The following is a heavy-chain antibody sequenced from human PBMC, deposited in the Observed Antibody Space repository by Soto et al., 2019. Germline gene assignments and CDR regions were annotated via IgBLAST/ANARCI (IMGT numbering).Heavy chain of an antibody. Sequence: QLQLQESGSGLVKPSQTLSLTCAVSGGSISSGGYSWSWIRQPPGKGLEWVGYIYQSGSTHHNPTLKSRVTISADRSKNQFSLKLNSVTAADTAVYYCARGRSGYEGAFDIWGQGTMVTVSS. J-gene: IGHJ3*02. CDR2: IYQSGST. V-gene: IGHV4-30-2*01. CDR3: ARGRSGYEGAFDI. CDR1: GGSISSGGYS. D-gene: IGHD3-3*01.